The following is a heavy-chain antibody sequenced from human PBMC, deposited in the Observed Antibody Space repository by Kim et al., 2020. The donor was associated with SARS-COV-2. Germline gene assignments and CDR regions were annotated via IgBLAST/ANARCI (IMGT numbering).Heavy chain of an antibody. Sequence: GGSLRLSCAASGFTFSSYSMNWVRQAPGKGLEWVSSISSSSSYIYYADSVKGRFTISRDNAKNSLYLQMNSLRAEDTAVYYCARSIAAPRNVWQQLSFSGDYFDYWGQGTLVTVYS. CDR1: GFTFSSYS. CDR3: ARSIAAPRNVWQQLSFSGDYFDY. V-gene: IGHV3-21*01. J-gene: IGHJ4*02. CDR2: ISSSSSYI. D-gene: IGHD6-6*01.